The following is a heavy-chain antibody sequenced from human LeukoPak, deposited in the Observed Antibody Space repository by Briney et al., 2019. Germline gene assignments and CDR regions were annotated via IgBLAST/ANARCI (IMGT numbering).Heavy chain of an antibody. CDR3: ARTSWLQSSYYFEY. J-gene: IGHJ4*02. CDR2: IYYTGST. V-gene: IGHV4-59*08. Sequence: PSETLSLTCSVSGGSISSHYWSWIRQPPGKGLEWIGDIYYTGSTNYNPSLKSRVTISVDTSKNQFSLKRSSVTAADMAVYYCARTSWLQSSYYFEYWGQGTLVTVSS. D-gene: IGHD5-24*01. CDR1: GGSISSHY.